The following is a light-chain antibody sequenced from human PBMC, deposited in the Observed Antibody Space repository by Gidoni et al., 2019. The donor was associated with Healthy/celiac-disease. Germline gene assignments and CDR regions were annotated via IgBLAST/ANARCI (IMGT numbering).Light chain of an antibody. Sequence: QSALTQPASVSGFPGQSITISCTGTSSDVGGYNYVSWYQQHPGNAPKLMIYDVSNRPSGVSNRFSGSKSGNTASLTISGLQAEDEADYYCSSYTSSSTLYVFGTGTKVTVL. V-gene: IGLV2-14*01. CDR1: SSDVGGYNY. J-gene: IGLJ1*01. CDR2: DVS. CDR3: SSYTSSSTLYV.